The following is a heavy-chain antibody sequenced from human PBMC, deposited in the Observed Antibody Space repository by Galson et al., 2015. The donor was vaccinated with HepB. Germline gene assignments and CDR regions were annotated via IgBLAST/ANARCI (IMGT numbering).Heavy chain of an antibody. V-gene: IGHV1-3*01. CDR2: INAGNGNT. Sequence: SVKVSCKASGYTFTSYAMHWVRQAPGQRLEWMGWINAGNGNTKYSQKFQGRVTITSDTSASTAYMELSSLRSEDTAVYYCARSLRYFDYPWGYWGQGTLVTVSS. CDR1: GYTFTSYA. J-gene: IGHJ4*02. CDR3: ARSLRYFDYPWGY. D-gene: IGHD3-9*01.